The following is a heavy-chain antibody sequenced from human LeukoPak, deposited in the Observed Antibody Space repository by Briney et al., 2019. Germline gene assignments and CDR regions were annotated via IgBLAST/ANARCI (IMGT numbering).Heavy chain of an antibody. J-gene: IGHJ4*02. CDR2: INPHSGGT. D-gene: IGHD2-2*01. Sequence: ASVKVSCKASGYSFTGYYMHWVRQAPGQGLEWMGWINPHSGGTNFAQKFQGRVTMTRDTSITTAHMELSRLTSDDTAMYYCAREIPCSSSSCLDYWGQGTLVTVSS. V-gene: IGHV1-2*02. CDR1: GYSFTGYY. CDR3: AREIPCSSSSCLDY.